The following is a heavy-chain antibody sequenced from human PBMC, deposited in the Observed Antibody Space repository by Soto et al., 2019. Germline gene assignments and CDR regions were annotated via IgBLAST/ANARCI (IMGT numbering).Heavy chain of an antibody. CDR2: VRGDNGHT. CDR1: GYTFTTLG. CDR3: ARDLGYCRSGTCYRQWFDP. V-gene: IGHV1-18*01. J-gene: IGHJ5*02. Sequence: QVQLVQAGAEVQKPGASVKVSCKASGYTFTTLGISLVRQVPGQGLEWMGWVRGDNGHTNYAQSLQERVTMSTDTSTNTAYMELWSLRSDDTAVYYCARDLGYCRSGTCYRQWFDPWGQGTLVTVSS. D-gene: IGHD2-15*01.